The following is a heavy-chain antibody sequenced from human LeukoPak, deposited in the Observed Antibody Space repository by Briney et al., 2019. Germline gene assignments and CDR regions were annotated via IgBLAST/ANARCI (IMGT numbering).Heavy chain of an antibody. CDR2: ISGSGGST. CDR1: GFTFSSYA. V-gene: IGHV3-23*01. J-gene: IGHJ4*02. D-gene: IGHD3-9*01. CDR3: AKLRYFDWLVDY. Sequence: GGSLRLSCAASGFTFSSYAMSWVRQAPGKGLEWVSAISGSGGSTYYADSVKGRFTISRDISKNTLYLQMNSLRAEDTAVYYCAKLRYFDWLVDYWGQGTLVTVSS.